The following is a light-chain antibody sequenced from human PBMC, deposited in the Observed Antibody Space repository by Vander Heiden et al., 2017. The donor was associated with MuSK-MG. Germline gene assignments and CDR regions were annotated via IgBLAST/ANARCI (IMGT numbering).Light chain of an antibody. Sequence: DIQVTQSPSSLSASVGDRVTITCRASQSIGGYLNWYQQKPGKAPKLLIYAASTLQRGVPSRFSGSGSGTDFTLTINTLQPEDFATYYCQQSYSTPLTFGGGTKVEIK. CDR1: QSIGGY. J-gene: IGKJ4*01. CDR2: AAS. CDR3: QQSYSTPLT. V-gene: IGKV1-39*01.